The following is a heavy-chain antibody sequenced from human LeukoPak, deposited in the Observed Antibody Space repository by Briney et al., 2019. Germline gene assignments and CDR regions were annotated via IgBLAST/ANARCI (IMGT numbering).Heavy chain of an antibody. CDR2: ISGRGGST. J-gene: IGHJ4*02. CDR3: AKDTSGWGSYCDY. D-gene: IGHD3-16*01. Sequence: PGGSLRLSCVACGFTFSNYAISWVRQAAGKGLEWVSAISGRGGSTYFLDSVKGRFTISRDNSKNTLYLQMNSLRAEDTAVYFCAKDTSGWGSYCDYWGQGTLVTVSS. V-gene: IGHV3-23*01. CDR1: GFTFSNYA.